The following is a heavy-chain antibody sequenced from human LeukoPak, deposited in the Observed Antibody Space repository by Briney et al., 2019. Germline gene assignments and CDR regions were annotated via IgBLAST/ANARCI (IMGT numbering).Heavy chain of an antibody. CDR3: AREGLYSGSGYYYGINF. V-gene: IGHV1-18*01. CDR1: VYTFTSYA. CDR2: ISTYTGNT. J-gene: IGHJ6*02. D-gene: IGHD5-12*01. Sequence: GASVKVSCKASVYTFTSYAISWVRQAPGQGLEWMGRISTYTGNTDYAQNFQGRVTMTTDTSTSTAYMELGSLRSDDTAVYYCAREGLYSGSGYYYGINFWGQGTTVTVSS.